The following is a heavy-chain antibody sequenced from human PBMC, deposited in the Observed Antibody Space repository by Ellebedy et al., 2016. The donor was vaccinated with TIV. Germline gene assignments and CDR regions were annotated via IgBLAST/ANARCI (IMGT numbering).Heavy chain of an antibody. CDR2: IIPIFGTA. V-gene: IGHV1-69*13. D-gene: IGHD5-12*01. CDR1: GGTFSSYA. J-gene: IGHJ6*02. Sequence: AASVKVSCKASGGTFSSYAISWVRQAPGQGLEWMGGIIPIFGTANYAQKFQGRVTITADESTSTAYMELSSLRSEDTAVYYCATWDSGYAWDYYYYGMDVWGQGTTVTVSS. CDR3: ATWDSGYAWDYYYYGMDV.